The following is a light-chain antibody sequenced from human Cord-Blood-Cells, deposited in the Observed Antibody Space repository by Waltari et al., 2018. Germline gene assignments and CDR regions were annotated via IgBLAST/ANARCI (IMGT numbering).Light chain of an antibody. Sequence: EIVLTQSPGTLSLSPGERATLSCRASQSVSSSYLAWYQQKPGQAPRLLIYGASTGATGIPDSFSGSGSGTDFTLTISRLEPEDFAVYYCQQYGSSYTFGQGTKLEIK. CDR1: QSVSSSY. J-gene: IGKJ2*01. CDR3: QQYGSSYT. CDR2: GAS. V-gene: IGKV3-20*01.